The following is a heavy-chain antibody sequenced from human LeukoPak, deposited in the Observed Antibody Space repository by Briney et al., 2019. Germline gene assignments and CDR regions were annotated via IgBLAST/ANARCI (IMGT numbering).Heavy chain of an antibody. CDR2: ISYDGSNK. CDR1: GFTFSSYA. V-gene: IGHV3-30-3*01. J-gene: IGHJ4*02. CDR3: ARDPLIAAAGTLGVYYFDY. Sequence: TGGSLRLSCAASGFTFSSYAMHWVRQAPGKGLEWVAVISYDGSNKYYADSVKGRFTISRDNSKNTLYLQMNSLRAEDTAVYYCARDPLIAAAGTLGVYYFDYWGQGTLVTVSS. D-gene: IGHD6-13*01.